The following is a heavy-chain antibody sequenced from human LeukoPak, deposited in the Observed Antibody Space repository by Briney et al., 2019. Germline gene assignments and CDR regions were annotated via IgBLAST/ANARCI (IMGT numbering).Heavy chain of an antibody. CDR2: IYTSGST. D-gene: IGHD5-18*01. V-gene: IGHV4-4*07. CDR1: GGSISSYY. J-gene: IGHJ4*02. CDR3: ARDRGYSYAFDY. Sequence: SETLSLTCTVPGGSISSYYWSWIRQPAGKGLEWIGRIYTSGSTNYNPSLKSRVTISIDTSKNQFSLKLNSVTAADTAVYYCARDRGYSYAFDYWGQGTLVTVCS.